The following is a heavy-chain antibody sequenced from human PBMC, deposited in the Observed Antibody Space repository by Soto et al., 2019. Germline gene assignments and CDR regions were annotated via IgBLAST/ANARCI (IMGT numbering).Heavy chain of an antibody. CDR1: GDSISGGDYY. D-gene: IGHD3-22*01. CDR2: ISYSGST. Sequence: QEQLQVAGPGLVKPSQTLSLTCTVSGDSISGGDYYWGWIRQPPGKGLEWIGYISYSGSTYYNPSLKSRVTISVDTSKNQFSLRLTSVTAADTAVYYCGRIDGSGYYLHNWGQGTLVTVSS. CDR3: GRIDGSGYYLHN. V-gene: IGHV4-30-4*01. J-gene: IGHJ4*02.